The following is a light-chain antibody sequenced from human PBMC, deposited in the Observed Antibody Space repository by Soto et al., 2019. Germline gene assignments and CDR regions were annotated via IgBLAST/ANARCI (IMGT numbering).Light chain of an antibody. CDR2: KDS. Sequence: YELTQPSSVSVSPGQTARITCSGDVLAKKYARWFQQKPGQAPVLVIYKDSERPSGIPERFSGSSSGTTVTLTISGAQVEDEADYYCYSAADNNYVFGTGTKVTVL. V-gene: IGLV3-27*01. CDR1: VLAKKY. CDR3: YSAADNNYV. J-gene: IGLJ1*01.